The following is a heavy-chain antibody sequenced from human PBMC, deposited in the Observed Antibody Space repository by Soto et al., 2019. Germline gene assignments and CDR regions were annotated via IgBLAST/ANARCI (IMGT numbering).Heavy chain of an antibody. CDR2: IIPIFGTA. Sequence: SVKVSCKASGGTFSSYAISWVRQAPGQGLEWMGGIIPIFGTADYAQKFQGRVTITADESTSTAYMELSSLRSEDTAVYYCARDAYYDILTGYEADYYYYGMDVWGQGTTVTVSS. CDR3: ARDAYYDILTGYEADYYYYGMDV. J-gene: IGHJ6*02. CDR1: GGTFSSYA. D-gene: IGHD3-9*01. V-gene: IGHV1-69*13.